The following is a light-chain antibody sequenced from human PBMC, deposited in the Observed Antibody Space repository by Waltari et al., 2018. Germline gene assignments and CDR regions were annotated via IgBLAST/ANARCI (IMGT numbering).Light chain of an antibody. CDR1: ALTKKY. J-gene: IGLJ2*01. CDR2: EDS. Sequence: SYELTQPPSVSVSPGHSARSTCSGDALTKKYTYCYQQKSGQAPVLVIYEDSKRPSTIPERFSGSSSGTMATLTISGAQVEDEADYFCYSTDSSGNHRRVFGGGTKLPVL. CDR3: YSTDSSGNHRRV. V-gene: IGLV3-10*01.